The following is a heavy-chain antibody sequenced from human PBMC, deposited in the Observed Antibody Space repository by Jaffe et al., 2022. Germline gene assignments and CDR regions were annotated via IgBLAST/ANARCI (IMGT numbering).Heavy chain of an antibody. CDR2: IYHSGST. CDR3: ARHVGGDPGNSGAFDI. V-gene: IGHV4-38-2*01. J-gene: IGHJ3*02. D-gene: IGHD4-17*01. CDR1: GYSISSGYY. Sequence: QVQLQESGPGLVKPSETLSLTCAVSGYSISSGYYWGWIRQPPGKGLEWIGSIYHSGSTYYNPSLKSRVTISVDTSKNQFSLKLSSVTAADTAVYYCARHVGGDPGNSGAFDIWGQGTMVTVSS.